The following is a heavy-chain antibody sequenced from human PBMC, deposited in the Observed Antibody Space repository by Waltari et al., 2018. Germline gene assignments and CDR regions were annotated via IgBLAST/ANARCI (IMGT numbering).Heavy chain of an antibody. V-gene: IGHV4-39*02. Sequence: QLQLQESGPGLVKTSETLSPTCTVSGGSIINNTYYWGCIRQPQGKGLEWIGSIFYRGSTHYKPSRKSRVTMSVDTSKNQFSLKLSSVTAADTARYYCARDYDSSGYYYDYWGQGVLVTVSS. CDR3: ARDYDSSGYYYDY. J-gene: IGHJ4*02. D-gene: IGHD3-22*01. CDR2: IFYRGST. CDR1: GGSIINNTYY.